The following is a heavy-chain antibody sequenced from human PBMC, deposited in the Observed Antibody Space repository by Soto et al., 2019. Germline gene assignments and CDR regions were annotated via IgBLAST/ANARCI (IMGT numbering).Heavy chain of an antibody. CDR2: IYYSGST. V-gene: IGHV4-61*01. Sequence: SETLSLTCTVSGGSVGSGSYYWSWIRQPPGKGLEWIGYIYYSGSTNYNPSLKSRVTISVDTSKNQFSLKLSSVTAADTAVYYCARDPKVGSRAFDIWGQGTMVTVSS. CDR1: GGSVGSGSYY. J-gene: IGHJ3*02. CDR3: ARDPKVGSRAFDI. D-gene: IGHD1-26*01.